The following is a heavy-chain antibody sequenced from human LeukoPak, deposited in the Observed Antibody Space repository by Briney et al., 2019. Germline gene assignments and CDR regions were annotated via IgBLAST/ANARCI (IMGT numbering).Heavy chain of an antibody. Sequence: ASVKVSCKASGYTFTSYGISWVRQAPGQGLEWMGWISAYNGNTNYAQKLQGRVTMTTDTSTSTSYVELASLRFDDTAIYYCARNHLGLGLWGQGTLVTVSS. CDR3: ARNHLGLGL. CDR2: ISAYNGNT. J-gene: IGHJ4*02. CDR1: GYTFTSYG. V-gene: IGHV1-18*01. D-gene: IGHD3-16*01.